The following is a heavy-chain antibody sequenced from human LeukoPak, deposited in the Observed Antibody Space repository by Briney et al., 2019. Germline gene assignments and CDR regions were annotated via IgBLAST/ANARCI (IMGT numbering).Heavy chain of an antibody. D-gene: IGHD1-26*01. V-gene: IGHV3-11*04. CDR1: GFTFSDYY. J-gene: IGHJ6*03. Sequence: GGSLRLSCAASGFTFSDYYMSWIRQAPGKGLEWVSYISSSGSTIYYADSVKGRFTISRDNAKNSLYLQMNSLRAEDTAVYYCARAQWELLLLYYYYYMDVWGKGTTVTVSS. CDR2: ISSSGSTI. CDR3: ARAQWELLLLYYYYYMDV.